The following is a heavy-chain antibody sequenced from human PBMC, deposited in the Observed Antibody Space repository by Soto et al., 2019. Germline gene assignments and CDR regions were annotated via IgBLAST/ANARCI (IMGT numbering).Heavy chain of an antibody. CDR2: IYYSGSI. CDR3: ASRRDFLYYGMDV. V-gene: IGHV4-59*01. Sequence: SETLSLTCTVSGGSISGYYWSWIRQPPGKGLEWIGYIYYSGSINYNPSLKSRVTISIDTSKNQFSLKLISVTAADTAVYYCASRRDFLYYGMDVWGQGTTVTVSS. CDR1: GGSISGYY. D-gene: IGHD3-3*01. J-gene: IGHJ6*02.